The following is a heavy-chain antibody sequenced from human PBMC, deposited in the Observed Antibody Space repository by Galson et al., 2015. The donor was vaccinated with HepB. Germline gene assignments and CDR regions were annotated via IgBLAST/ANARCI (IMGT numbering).Heavy chain of an antibody. CDR1: GFTFSSYA. V-gene: IGHV3-30*04. D-gene: IGHD2-2*01. Sequence: RLSCAASGFTFSSYAMHWVRQAPGKGLEWVAVISYDGSNKYYADSVKGRFTISRDNSKNTLYLQMNSLRAEDTAVYYCARDHYSGSSTSCPDYWGQGTLVTVSS. CDR3: ARDHYSGSSTSCPDY. CDR2: ISYDGSNK. J-gene: IGHJ4*02.